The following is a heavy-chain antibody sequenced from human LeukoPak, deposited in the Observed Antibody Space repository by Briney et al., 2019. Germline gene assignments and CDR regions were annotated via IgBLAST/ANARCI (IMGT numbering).Heavy chain of an antibody. D-gene: IGHD3-10*01. CDR1: GYTFSSFG. CDR3: ARSYITMVRGSNAFDI. CDR2: ISAYNGNT. Sequence: GASVKLTCTASGYTFSSFGISWVRQAPGQGLEWMGWISAYNGNTNYAQKLQGRVTMTTDTSTSTAYMELRSLRSDDTAVYYCARSYITMVRGSNAFDIWGQGTMGSVSS. V-gene: IGHV1-18*01. J-gene: IGHJ3*02.